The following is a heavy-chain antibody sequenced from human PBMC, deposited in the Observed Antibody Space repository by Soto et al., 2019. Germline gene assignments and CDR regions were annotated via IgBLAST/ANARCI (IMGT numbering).Heavy chain of an antibody. D-gene: IGHD4-17*01. J-gene: IGHJ6*03. V-gene: IGHV5-51*01. CDR1: GYSFTSYW. CDR2: IYPGDSDT. Sequence: PGESLKISCKGSGYSFTSYWIGWVRQMPGKGLEWMGIIYPGDSDTRYSPSFQGQVTISADKSISTAYLQWSSLKASDTAMYYCARHGAGYGDYYYYYYMDVWGKGTTVTVSS. CDR3: ARHGAGYGDYYYYYYMDV.